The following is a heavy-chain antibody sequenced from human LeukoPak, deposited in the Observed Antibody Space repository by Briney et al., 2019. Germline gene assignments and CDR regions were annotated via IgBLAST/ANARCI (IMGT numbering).Heavy chain of an antibody. V-gene: IGHV3-66*01. J-gene: IGHJ4*02. CDR1: GFTVSSNY. Sequence: PGGSLRLSCAASGFTVSSNYVSWVRQAPGKGLEWVSVIYSSGSTYYADSVKGRFTISRDNAKNTLYLQMNSLRAEDTAVYYCANDRPGVGIDYWGQGTLVTVSS. CDR2: IYSSGST. CDR3: ANDRPGVGIDY. D-gene: IGHD3-10*01.